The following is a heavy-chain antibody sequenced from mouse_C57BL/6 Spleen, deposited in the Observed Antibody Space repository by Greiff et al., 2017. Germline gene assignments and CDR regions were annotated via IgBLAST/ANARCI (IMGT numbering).Heavy chain of an antibody. D-gene: IGHD2-1*01. V-gene: IGHV1-80*01. J-gene: IGHJ2*01. Sequence: QVQLKESGAELVKPGASVKISCKASGYAFSSYWMNWVKQRPGKGLEWIGQIYPGDGDTNYNGKFKGKATLTADKSSSTAYMQLSSLTSEDSAVYFCARYGNYAYYFDYWGQGTTLTVSS. CDR3: ARYGNYAYYFDY. CDR1: GYAFSSYW. CDR2: IYPGDGDT.